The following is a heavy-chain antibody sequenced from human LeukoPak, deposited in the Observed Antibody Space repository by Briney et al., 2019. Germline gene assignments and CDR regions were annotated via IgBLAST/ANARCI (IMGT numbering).Heavy chain of an antibody. J-gene: IGHJ5*02. Sequence: SETLSLTCAVYGGSFRGYYWSWIRQPPGKGVEWIGEINHCGSTNYNPSLKSRVTISVDTSKNQFSLKLSSVTAADTAVYYCARGRQYYGSGRGRNWFDPWGQGTLVTVSS. D-gene: IGHD3-10*01. CDR2: INHCGST. CDR3: ARGRQYYGSGRGRNWFDP. CDR1: GGSFRGYY. V-gene: IGHV4-34*01.